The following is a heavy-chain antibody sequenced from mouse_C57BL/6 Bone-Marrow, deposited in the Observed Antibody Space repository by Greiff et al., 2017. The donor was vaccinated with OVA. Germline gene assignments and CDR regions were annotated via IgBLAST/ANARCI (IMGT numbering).Heavy chain of an antibody. D-gene: IGHD1-1*01. CDR2: INPYNGGT. CDR1: GYTFTDYY. V-gene: IGHV1-19*01. CDR3: ARHYGSSSYFDY. J-gene: IGHJ2*01. Sequence: EVKLQESGPVLVKPGASVKMSCKASGYTFTDYYMNWVKQSHGKSLEWIGVINPYNGGTSYNQKFKGKATLTVDKSSSTAYMELNSLTSEDSAVYYCARHYGSSSYFDYWGQGTTLTVSS.